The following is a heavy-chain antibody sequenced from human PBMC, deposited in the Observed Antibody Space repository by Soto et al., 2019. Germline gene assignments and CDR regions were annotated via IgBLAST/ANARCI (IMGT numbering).Heavy chain of an antibody. CDR3: AREWGSSSSWYVGAYFDY. V-gene: IGHV4-39*02. J-gene: IGHJ4*02. CDR2: IYSSGST. CDR1: SDSVSSSSYT. D-gene: IGHD6-13*01. Sequence: SETLSLTCTVSSDSVSSSSYTWGWIRQPPGKGPEWIGSIYSSGSTYYNPSLNSRVTVSVDTSKNQFSLKVTSVTAADTAVYYCAREWGSSSSWYVGAYFDYWGQGTLVTVSA.